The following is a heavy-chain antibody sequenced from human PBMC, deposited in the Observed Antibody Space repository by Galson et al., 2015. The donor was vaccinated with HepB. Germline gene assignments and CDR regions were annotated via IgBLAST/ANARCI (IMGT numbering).Heavy chain of an antibody. CDR2: INAGNGNT. V-gene: IGHV1-3*01. Sequence: SVKVSCKASGYTFTSYAMHWVRQAPGQRLEWMGWINAGNGNTKYSQKFQGRVTITRDTSASTAYMELSSLRSEDTAVYYCARDLGGRRWELLRCNGFDYWGQGTLVTVSS. CDR1: GYTFTSYA. J-gene: IGHJ4*02. CDR3: ARDLGGRRWELLRCNGFDY. D-gene: IGHD1-26*01.